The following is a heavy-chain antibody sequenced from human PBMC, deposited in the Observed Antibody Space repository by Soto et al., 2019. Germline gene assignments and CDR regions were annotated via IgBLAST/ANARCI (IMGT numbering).Heavy chain of an antibody. CDR1: GYTFTDYY. J-gene: IGHJ4*02. CDR3: ARDRSIVGARGHFDY. Sequence: QVQLVQSGAEVKKPGASVKVSCKASGYTFTDYYMHWVRQAPGQGLEWMGWINPNSGGTNYAQKFQGWVTMTRDTSISTAYMELSRLRSDDTAVYYCARDRSIVGARGHFDYWGQGTLVTVSS. D-gene: IGHD1-26*01. V-gene: IGHV1-2*04. CDR2: INPNSGGT.